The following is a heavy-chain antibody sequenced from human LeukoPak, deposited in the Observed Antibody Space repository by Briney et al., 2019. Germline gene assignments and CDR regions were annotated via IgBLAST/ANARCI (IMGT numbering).Heavy chain of an antibody. CDR2: ISPNSDNI. V-gene: IGHV3-11*04. Sequence: GGSLRLSCAAAGFTFSDRYMSWIRLAPGEGMEWVAYISPNSDNIHYADSVKGRFTISRDNTKNSLFLQMNSLRVEDTAVYYCARMWFPDAFDIWGQGTMVTVSS. J-gene: IGHJ3*02. D-gene: IGHD2-21*01. CDR3: ARMWFPDAFDI. CDR1: GFTFSDRY.